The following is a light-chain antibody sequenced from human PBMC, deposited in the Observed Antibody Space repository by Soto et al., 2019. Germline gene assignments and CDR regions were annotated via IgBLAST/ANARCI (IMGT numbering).Light chain of an antibody. J-gene: IGLJ1*01. CDR1: TSDIGTYDY. CDR2: DVN. CDR3: CSYAGSYIFV. V-gene: IGLV2-11*01. Sequence: QSALTQPRSVSGSPGQSVTISCTGSTSDIGTYDYVSWYQQYPGKAPKLIVFDVNKRPSGVPDRFSGSKSGSTASLTISGLQVEDEADYYCCSYAGSYIFVFGPGTKVTVL.